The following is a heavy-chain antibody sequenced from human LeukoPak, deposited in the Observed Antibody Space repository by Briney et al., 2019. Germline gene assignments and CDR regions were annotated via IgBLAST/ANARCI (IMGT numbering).Heavy chain of an antibody. Sequence: GGSLRLSCAASGFTFSTYAMSWVRQAPGKGLQWVSRINDGGGGTSYADSVKGRFTISRDNSKNTLYLQMDSLRPEDTALYHCVKEGCSATNCYINFWGQGTLVTVSS. J-gene: IGHJ4*02. CDR3: VKEGCSATNCYINF. CDR2: INDGGGGT. D-gene: IGHD2-2*02. CDR1: GFTFSTYA. V-gene: IGHV3-23*01.